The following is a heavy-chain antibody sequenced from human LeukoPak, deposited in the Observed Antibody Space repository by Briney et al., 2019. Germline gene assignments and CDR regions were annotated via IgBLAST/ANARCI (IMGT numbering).Heavy chain of an antibody. J-gene: IGHJ4*02. D-gene: IGHD3-10*01. CDR1: GGSFSGYY. Sequence: SETLSLTCAVYGGSFSGYYWSWIRQPPGKGLEWIGEINHSGSTNYNPSLKSRVTISIDTSKNQFSLKLSSVTAADTAVYFCARLFRYYYGSGAPRGYFDYWGQGTLVTVSS. V-gene: IGHV4-34*01. CDR2: INHSGST. CDR3: ARLFRYYYGSGAPRGYFDY.